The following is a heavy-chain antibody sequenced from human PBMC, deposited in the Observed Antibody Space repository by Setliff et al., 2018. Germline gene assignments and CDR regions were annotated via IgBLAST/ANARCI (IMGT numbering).Heavy chain of an antibody. J-gene: IGHJ6*02. CDR2: IYNNGSP. CDR1: SSSDYY. V-gene: IGHV4-39*07. Sequence: SSSDYYWGWIRQPPGKGLEWIGSIYNNGSPYYNPSLKSRVTISVDTSKNQFSLKLSSVTAADTAVYYCARENLSSGWYVGGYYYYYGMDVWGQGTTVTVSS. CDR3: ARENLSSGWYVGGYYYYYGMDV. D-gene: IGHD6-19*01.